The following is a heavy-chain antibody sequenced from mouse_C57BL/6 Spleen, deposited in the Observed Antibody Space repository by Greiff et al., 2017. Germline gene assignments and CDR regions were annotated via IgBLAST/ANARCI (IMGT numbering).Heavy chain of an antibody. V-gene: IGHV1-80*01. J-gene: IGHJ2*01. CDR3: ARSEGYTYFDN. CDR2: IYPGDGDT. Sequence: VQLQQSGAELVKPGASVKISCKASGYAFSSYWMNWVKQRPGKGLEWIGQIYPGDGDTNYNGKFKGKATLTADKSSSTAYMQLSSLTSEYSVVYFCARSEGYTYFDNWGEGATLTVSS. CDR1: GYAFSSYW. D-gene: IGHD2-3*01.